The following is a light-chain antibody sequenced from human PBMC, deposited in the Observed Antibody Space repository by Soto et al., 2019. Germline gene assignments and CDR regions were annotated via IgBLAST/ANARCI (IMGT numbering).Light chain of an antibody. Sequence: QPVLTQPPSVSGAPGQRVTISCTGSNSNIGARYDVHWYQQLPGTAPKLLIYSNNNRPSGVPDRFSGSKSGTSGSLAITGLQAEDEADYYCQSFDSSLNVVFGGGTKLTVL. V-gene: IGLV1-40*01. J-gene: IGLJ2*01. CDR1: NSNIGARYD. CDR2: SNN. CDR3: QSFDSSLNVV.